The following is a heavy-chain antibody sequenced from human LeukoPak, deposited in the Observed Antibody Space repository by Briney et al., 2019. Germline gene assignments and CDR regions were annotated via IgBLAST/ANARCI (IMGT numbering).Heavy chain of an antibody. Sequence: ASVKVSCKASGYTFTSYDINWVRQATGQGLEWMGWMNPNSGNTGYAQKFQGRVTITRNTSISTAYMELSSLRSEDTAVYYCARGVAPPYDFWSGNYYYYYMDVWGKGTTVTVSS. CDR1: GYTFTSYD. V-gene: IGHV1-8*03. D-gene: IGHD3-3*01. CDR2: MNPNSGNT. J-gene: IGHJ6*03. CDR3: ARGVAPPYDFWSGNYYYYYMDV.